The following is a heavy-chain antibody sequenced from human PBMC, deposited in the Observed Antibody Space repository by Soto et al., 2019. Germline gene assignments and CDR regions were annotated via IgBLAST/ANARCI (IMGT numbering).Heavy chain of an antibody. J-gene: IGHJ4*02. V-gene: IGHV4-59*01. Sequence: SETLSLTCTVSGGSISSYYWSWIRQPPGKGLEWIGYIYYSGSTNYNPSLKSRVTISVDTSKNQFSLKLSSVTAADTAVYYCARRRSGWYSYFDYWGQGTLVTVSS. CDR1: GGSISSYY. CDR3: ARRRSGWYSYFDY. D-gene: IGHD6-19*01. CDR2: IYYSGST.